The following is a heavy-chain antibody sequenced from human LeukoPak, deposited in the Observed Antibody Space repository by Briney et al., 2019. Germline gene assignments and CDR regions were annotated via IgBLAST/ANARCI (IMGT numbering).Heavy chain of an antibody. V-gene: IGHV3-48*01. CDR3: ARDHRYAFDN. CDR1: GFNFIDYS. D-gene: IGHD5-12*01. CDR2: IGISSGNT. J-gene: IGHJ4*01. Sequence: GGSLTLSCAASGFNFIDYSMNWFRQAPGKGLEWISYIGISSGNTKYADSVKGRFTISRDKARDSLYLQMNSLRVEDTAVYYCARDHRYAFDNWGHGTLVTVSS.